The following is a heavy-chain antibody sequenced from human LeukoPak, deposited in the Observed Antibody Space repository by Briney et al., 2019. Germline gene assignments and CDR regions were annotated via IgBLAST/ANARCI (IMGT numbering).Heavy chain of an antibody. Sequence: GGSLRLSCAAAGFTFSIYSMNWVRQAPGKGLEWVSSISSSSSYIYYADSVKGRFTISRDNAKNSLYLQMNSLRAEDTAVYHCARAGDSSGYYSTSFDYWGQGTLVTVSS. CDR2: ISSSSSYI. V-gene: IGHV3-21*01. J-gene: IGHJ4*02. CDR3: ARAGDSSGYYSTSFDY. D-gene: IGHD3-22*01. CDR1: GFTFSIYS.